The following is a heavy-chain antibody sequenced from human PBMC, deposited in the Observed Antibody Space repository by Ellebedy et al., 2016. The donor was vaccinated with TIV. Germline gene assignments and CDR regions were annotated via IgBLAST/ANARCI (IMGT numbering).Heavy chain of an antibody. CDR2: IGTAGDT. CDR3: ARVRFGDNAVDY. J-gene: IGHJ4*03. Sequence: GESLKISCAASGFTFSSYDMRWGRQGTGKGLEWVSAIGTAGDTYYPGYVKGRFTISRENAKNYLYLQITSLRAEDTAVYYCARVRFGDNAVDYWGQGTLVTVSS. V-gene: IGHV3-13*01. CDR1: GFTFSSYD. D-gene: IGHD4/OR15-4a*01.